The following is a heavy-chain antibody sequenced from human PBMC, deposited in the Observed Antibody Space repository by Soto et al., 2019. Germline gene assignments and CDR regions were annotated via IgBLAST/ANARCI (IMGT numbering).Heavy chain of an antibody. CDR2: ISDDGSKK. V-gene: IGHV3-30*18. Sequence: QVQLVESEGGVVQPGRSLRLSCAASGFSFNNYAMHWVRQAPGKGLEWVTLISDDGSKKYFADSVKGRFTVSRDNSNNTLFLQMNSLKTEDTAVYYCAKSAHPAVVTLYYFDSWGQGTLVTVSS. CDR1: GFSFNNYA. J-gene: IGHJ4*02. D-gene: IGHD2-21*02. CDR3: AKSAHPAVVTLYYFDS.